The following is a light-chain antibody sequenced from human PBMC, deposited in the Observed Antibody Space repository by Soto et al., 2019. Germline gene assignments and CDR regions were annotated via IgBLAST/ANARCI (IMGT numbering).Light chain of an antibody. J-gene: IGLJ2*01. CDR3: QSYDSDFVI. Sequence: NFMLTQPHSVSESPGKTVTISCTRSSGSIANNYVQWYQQRPGSAPTTVIYENNQRPSGGLGRFSGSTDGSSNSASLTISGLQTEDEADYYCQSYDSDFVIFGGGTKLTVL. CDR2: ENN. V-gene: IGLV6-57*04. CDR1: SGSIANNY.